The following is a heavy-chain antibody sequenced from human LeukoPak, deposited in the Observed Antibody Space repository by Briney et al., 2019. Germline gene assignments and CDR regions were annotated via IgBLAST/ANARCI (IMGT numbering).Heavy chain of an antibody. CDR1: GFIFSDHY. CDR3: ASPVGATTVRAFDI. CDR2: TRNEANIYTT. Sequence: PGGSPRLSCAASGFIFSDHYMDWVRQAPGKGQEWVGRTRNEANIYTTKYAASVKGRFTISRDDSKNSLYLQMNSLKTEDTAVYYCASPVGATTVRAFDIWGQGTMVTVSS. V-gene: IGHV3-72*01. D-gene: IGHD1-26*01. J-gene: IGHJ3*02.